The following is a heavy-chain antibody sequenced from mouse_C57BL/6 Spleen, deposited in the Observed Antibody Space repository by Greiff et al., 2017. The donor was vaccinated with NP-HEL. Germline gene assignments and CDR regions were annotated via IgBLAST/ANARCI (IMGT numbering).Heavy chain of an antibody. CDR3: ARRGNYYGSSYYAMDC. J-gene: IGHJ4*01. Sequence: QVQLQQPGAELVMPGASVKLSCKASGYTFTSYWMHWVKQRPGQGLEWIGEIDPSGSYTNYNQKFKGKSTLTVDKSSSTAYMQLSSLTSEDSAVYYCARRGNYYGSSYYAMDCWGQGTSVTVSS. CDR1: GYTFTSYW. V-gene: IGHV1-69*01. CDR2: IDPSGSYT. D-gene: IGHD1-1*01.